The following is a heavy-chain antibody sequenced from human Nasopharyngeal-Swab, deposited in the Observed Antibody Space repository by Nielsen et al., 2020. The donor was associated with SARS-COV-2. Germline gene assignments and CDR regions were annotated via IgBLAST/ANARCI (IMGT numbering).Heavy chain of an antibody. CDR3: ARGGWDLSEYFSH. CDR1: GYNFLSYG. V-gene: IGHV1-18*01. J-gene: IGHJ1*01. D-gene: IGHD1-26*01. Sequence: ASVKVSCKSSGYNFLSYGISWVRQAPGQGLEWMGWISAYMGKTTYAQKFQDRVTMTTDTPTGTAYMELRNLRSDDTAVYYCARGGWDLSEYFSHWGQGTLVTVSS. CDR2: ISAYMGKT.